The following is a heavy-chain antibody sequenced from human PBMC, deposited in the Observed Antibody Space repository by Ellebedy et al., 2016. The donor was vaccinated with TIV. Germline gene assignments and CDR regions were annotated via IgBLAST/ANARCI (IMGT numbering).Heavy chain of an antibody. CDR3: AILSDRGEH. CDR2: INPSGGST. D-gene: IGHD1-14*01. CDR1: GYTFTGYF. V-gene: IGHV1-46*01. Sequence: AASVKVSCKASGYTFTGYFLQWVRQAPVQGLEWMGIINPSGGSTRYTQKFQGRVTLTRDKSTSTVYMELTSLKSEDTAVYYCAILSDRGEHWGQGTLVTVSS. J-gene: IGHJ1*01.